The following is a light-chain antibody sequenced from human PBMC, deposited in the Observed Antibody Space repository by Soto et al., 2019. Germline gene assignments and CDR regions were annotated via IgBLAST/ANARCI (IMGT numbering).Light chain of an antibody. V-gene: IGLV2-23*01. CDR3: SSYAAGIPSLL. Sequence: QSALTQPASVAGSPGQSITISCTGISNTIETYTLVSWYQQYPGEAPNLIIYEDTKRPSGVSDRFSGFKSGNTASLTISGLQRDDDSDYFCSSYAAGIPSLLFGGGTKLTVL. J-gene: IGLJ3*02. CDR1: SNTIETYTL. CDR2: EDT.